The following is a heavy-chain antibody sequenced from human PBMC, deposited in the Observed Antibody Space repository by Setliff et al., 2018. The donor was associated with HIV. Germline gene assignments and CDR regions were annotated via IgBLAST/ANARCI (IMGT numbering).Heavy chain of an antibody. J-gene: IGHJ6*03. V-gene: IGHV1-69*13. CDR1: GGTFSSYA. D-gene: IGHD3-10*01. CDR2: IIPIFGTA. Sequence: ASVKVSCKASGGTFSSYAISWVRQAPGQGLEWMGGIIPIFGTANSAQKFQGRVTITADESTSTAYMELSSLRSEDTAVYYCAREAYYYGSGSYYPPIYYYYYMDVGGKGTTVTVSS. CDR3: AREAYYYGSGSYYPPIYYYYYMDV.